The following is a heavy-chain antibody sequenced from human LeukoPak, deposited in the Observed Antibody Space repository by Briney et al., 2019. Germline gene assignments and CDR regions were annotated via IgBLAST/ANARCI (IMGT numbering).Heavy chain of an antibody. D-gene: IGHD3-16*01. V-gene: IGHV4-34*01. Sequence: SETLALTCAVYGGSFSGYYWSWVRQPPGKGLEWIGEINHSGSTNYNPSLKSLFTISVDTSKNQFSLKLSSVTAADTAVYYCARDSPEGGYFDYWGQGTLVTVSS. J-gene: IGHJ4*02. CDR1: GGSFSGYY. CDR3: ARDSPEGGYFDY. CDR2: INHSGST.